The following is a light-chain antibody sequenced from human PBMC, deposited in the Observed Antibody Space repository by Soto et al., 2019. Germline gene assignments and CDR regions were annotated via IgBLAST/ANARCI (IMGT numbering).Light chain of an antibody. CDR2: GAS. CDR1: QNVASSY. V-gene: IGKV3-15*01. J-gene: IGKJ1*01. CDR3: QQYNNWPPWT. Sequence: LTQSPGTLSLSPWERATLSCSASQNVASSYLAWYQQKPCQAPRLLIYGASTRATGIPARFIGSGSGTEFTLTISSLQSEDFAVYSCQQYNNWPPWTFGQGTKV.